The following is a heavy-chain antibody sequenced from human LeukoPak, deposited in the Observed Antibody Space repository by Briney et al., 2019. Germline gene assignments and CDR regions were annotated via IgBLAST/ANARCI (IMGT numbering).Heavy chain of an antibody. J-gene: IGHJ4*02. D-gene: IGHD2-21*01. CDR3: ARAPRLLDY. V-gene: IGHV3-11*01. Sequence: PGGSLRLSCVASGFSFSDFYIGWIRQAPGKGLEWVSYIGPSGNNINYADSVKGRFTISRDNAKNSLFLQMRSLRVEDTAVYYCARAPRLLDYWGQGTLVTVSS. CDR2: IGPSGNNI. CDR1: GFSFSDFY.